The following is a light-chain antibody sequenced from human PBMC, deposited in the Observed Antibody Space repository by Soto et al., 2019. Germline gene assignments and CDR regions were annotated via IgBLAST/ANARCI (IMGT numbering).Light chain of an antibody. CDR3: QEYIQWTPVM. CDR1: QFVSSR. Sequence: DIVVTQSPATLSASPGERVTLSCRASQFVSSRLAGYQQRPGQVPRLLIYDTSTRAPGISARFSRSRSGTEFTLTISSLQSQDFAVYYCQEYIQWTPVMFGPGTTVDIK. V-gene: IGKV3-15*01. J-gene: IGKJ1*01. CDR2: DTS.